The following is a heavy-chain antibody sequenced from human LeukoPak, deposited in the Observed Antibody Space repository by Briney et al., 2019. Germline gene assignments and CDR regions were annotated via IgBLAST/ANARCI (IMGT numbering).Heavy chain of an antibody. V-gene: IGHV3-21*01. CDR3: ARLRYGYYGDY. Sequence: KSGGSLRLSCAASGFTFSSYSMNWVRQAPGKGLEWVSSISSSSSYIYYADSVKGRFTISRDDAKNTLYLQMISLRAEDTAVYYCARLRYGYYGDYWGQGTLVTVSS. D-gene: IGHD3-22*01. CDR2: ISSSSSYI. CDR1: GFTFSSYS. J-gene: IGHJ4*02.